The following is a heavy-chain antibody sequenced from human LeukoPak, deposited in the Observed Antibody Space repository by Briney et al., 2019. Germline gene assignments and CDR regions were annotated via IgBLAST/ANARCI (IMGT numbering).Heavy chain of an antibody. D-gene: IGHD5-12*01. CDR1: GGSFSGYY. CDR3: ASRPRGYSGYDFWSRYYFDY. Sequence: PSETLSLTCAVYGGSFSGYYWSWIRQPPGKGLEWIGEINHSGSTNYNPSLKSRVTISVDTSKNQFSLKLSSVTAADTAVYYCASRPRGYSGYDFWSRYYFDYWGQGTLVTVSS. J-gene: IGHJ4*02. V-gene: IGHV4-34*01. CDR2: INHSGST.